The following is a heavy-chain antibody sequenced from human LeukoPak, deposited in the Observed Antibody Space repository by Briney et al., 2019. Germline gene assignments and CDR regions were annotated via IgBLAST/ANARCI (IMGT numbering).Heavy chain of an antibody. D-gene: IGHD3-22*01. CDR1: GGSFSGYY. Sequence: PSETLSLTCVVYGGSFSGYYWSWIRQPPGKGLEWIGEINHSGSTNYNPSLKSRVTISVDTSKNQFSLKLSSVTAADTAVYYCARAYYYDSSGYSNWFDPWGQGTLVTVSS. J-gene: IGHJ5*02. V-gene: IGHV4-34*01. CDR2: INHSGST. CDR3: ARAYYYDSSGYSNWFDP.